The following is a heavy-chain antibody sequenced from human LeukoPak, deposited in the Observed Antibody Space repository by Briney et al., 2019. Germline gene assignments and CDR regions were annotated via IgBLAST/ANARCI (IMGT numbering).Heavy chain of an antibody. CDR3: ARGPSSSGWYESGYFQH. J-gene: IGHJ1*01. D-gene: IGHD6-19*01. CDR1: GFTFSSYA. V-gene: IGHV3-30*04. CDR2: ISYDGSNK. Sequence: GGSLRLSCAASGFTFSSYAMHWVRQAPGKGLEWVAVISYDGSNKYYADSVKGRFTISRDNSKNTLYLQMNSLRAEDTAVYYCARGPSSSGWYESGYFQHWGQGTLVTVSS.